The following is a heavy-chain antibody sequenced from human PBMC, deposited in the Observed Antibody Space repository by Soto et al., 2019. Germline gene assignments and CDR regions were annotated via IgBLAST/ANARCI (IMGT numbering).Heavy chain of an antibody. CDR2: IYYSGST. V-gene: IGHV4-39*01. J-gene: IGHJ2*01. D-gene: IGHD3-9*01. CDR3: ARRDYDILTGYSWRYFDL. Sequence: ASETLSLTCTVSGGSISSSSYYWGWIRQPPGKGLEWIGSIYYSGSTYYNPSLKSRVTISVDTSKNQFSLKLSSVTAADTAVYYCARRDYDILTGYSWRYFDLWGRGTLVTVSS. CDR1: GGSISSSSYY.